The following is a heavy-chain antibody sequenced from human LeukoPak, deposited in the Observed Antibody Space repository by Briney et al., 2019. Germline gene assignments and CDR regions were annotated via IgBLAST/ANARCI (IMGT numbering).Heavy chain of an antibody. V-gene: IGHV3-33*01. D-gene: IGHD2-15*01. CDR1: GFTFSSYA. Sequence: PGRSLRLSCAASGFTFSSYAMHWVRQAPGKGLEWVAVIWYDGSNKYYADSVKGLFTISRDNSKNTLYLQMNGLRAEDTAVYYCARDRVVVAATERYYFDYWGQGTLVTVSS. J-gene: IGHJ4*02. CDR3: ARDRVVVAATERYYFDY. CDR2: IWYDGSNK.